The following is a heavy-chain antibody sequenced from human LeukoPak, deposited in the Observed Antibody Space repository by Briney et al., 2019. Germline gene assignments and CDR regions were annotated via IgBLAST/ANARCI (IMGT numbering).Heavy chain of an antibody. Sequence: ASVRDSCKASGGTFISYAISWVRQAPARGREWMGGMIQIFGTANYAQKLQGRVTITADKSTSTAYMELSSLRSEDTAVYYCARAQSVGGQGTMVTVSS. CDR2: MIQIFGTA. J-gene: IGHJ3*01. CDR3: ARAQSV. V-gene: IGHV1-69*06. CDR1: GGTFISYA.